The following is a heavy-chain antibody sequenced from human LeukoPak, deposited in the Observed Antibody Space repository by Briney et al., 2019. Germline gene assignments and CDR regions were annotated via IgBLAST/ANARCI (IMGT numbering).Heavy chain of an antibody. Sequence: SVKVSCKASGGTFSSYAISRVRQAPGQGLEWMGGIIPIFGTANYAQKFQGRVTITADESTSTAYMELSSLRSEDTAVYYCARDMLVVPDAGDAFDIWGQGTMVTVSS. D-gene: IGHD2-2*01. CDR3: ARDMLVVPDAGDAFDI. CDR1: GGTFSSYA. CDR2: IIPIFGTA. J-gene: IGHJ3*02. V-gene: IGHV1-69*13.